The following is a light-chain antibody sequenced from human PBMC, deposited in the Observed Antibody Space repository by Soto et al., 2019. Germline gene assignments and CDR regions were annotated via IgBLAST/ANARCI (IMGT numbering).Light chain of an antibody. J-gene: IGKJ5*01. Sequence: DSQMPQSPSFLCGCVGDRDTIRSQASQNINNYLNWYQQKPGRAPKLLIYDASNLEAGVPSRFRGSGSGTDFTFTISRLQPEDIATYYCQQYENLPTFGRGARLEI. CDR2: DAS. CDR1: QNINNY. CDR3: QQYENLPT. V-gene: IGKV1-33*01.